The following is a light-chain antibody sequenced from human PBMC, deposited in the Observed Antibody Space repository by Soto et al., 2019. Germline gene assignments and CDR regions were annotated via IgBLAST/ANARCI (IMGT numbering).Light chain of an antibody. Sequence: EVVLTQSPGTLSLSPGERATLSCRASQSVSSDFLAWYQQKPGQAPRLLIYGASNRATGIPDRFSGVGSGTDFTLTISRLEPEDFAVYYCQQYGSSPPWTFGQGTKVEVK. CDR1: QSVSSDF. J-gene: IGKJ1*01. V-gene: IGKV3-20*01. CDR3: QQYGSSPPWT. CDR2: GAS.